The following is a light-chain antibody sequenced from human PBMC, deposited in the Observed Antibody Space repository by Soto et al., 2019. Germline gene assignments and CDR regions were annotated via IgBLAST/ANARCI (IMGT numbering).Light chain of an antibody. J-gene: IGKJ5*01. Sequence: EIVLTQSPGTLSLSPGGRATLSCRASQSVTSSYLAWYQQKPGQAPRLLIYAASSRATGIPDRFSGSGSGTDFTLTISRLEPEDFAVFYCQQYAVSPITFGQGTRLEIK. CDR2: AAS. V-gene: IGKV3-20*01. CDR1: QSVTSSY. CDR3: QQYAVSPIT.